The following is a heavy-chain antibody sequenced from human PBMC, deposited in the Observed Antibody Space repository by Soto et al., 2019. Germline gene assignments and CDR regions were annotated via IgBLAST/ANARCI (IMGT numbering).Heavy chain of an antibody. J-gene: IGHJ6*02. CDR2: ISSSSSYI. V-gene: IGHV3-21*04. CDR3: IFHLSTSLFYGMDV. CDR1: GFTFSSYS. Sequence: GGSLRLSCAASGFTFSSYSMNWVRQAPGKGLEWVSSISSSSSYIYYADSVRGRFTISRDNAKNSLYLQMNSLRSEDTAVYYCIFHLSTSLFYGMDVWGQGTTVTVSS. D-gene: IGHD2-2*01.